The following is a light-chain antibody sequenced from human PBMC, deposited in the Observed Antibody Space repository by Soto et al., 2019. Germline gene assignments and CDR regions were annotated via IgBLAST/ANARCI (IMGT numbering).Light chain of an antibody. J-gene: IGKJ2*01. V-gene: IGKV1-39*01. CDR1: QSISSH. Sequence: DLQMTQSPSSLSASVGDRVTITCRASQSISSHLNWYQLKPGKAPNLLIYAASTLQSGVPSRFSGSGSGTDFTLTISSLQPGDFAVYYCQQSYEIPYTFGQGTKLEIK. CDR2: AAS. CDR3: QQSYEIPYT.